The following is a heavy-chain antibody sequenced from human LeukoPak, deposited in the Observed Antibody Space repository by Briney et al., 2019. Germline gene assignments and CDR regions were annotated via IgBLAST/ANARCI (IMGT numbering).Heavy chain of an antibody. Sequence: PSETLSLTCTVSGGSISSYSWCWIRQPPAKGLEWIGYVYSSGSTNSNPSLKSRVTISVDTSKNQFSLKLSSVTAADTAVYYCARVPPYYYDSSGYFVAAFDIWGLGTMVTVSS. J-gene: IGHJ3*02. CDR1: GGSISSYS. CDR2: VYSSGST. CDR3: ARVPPYYYDSSGYFVAAFDI. D-gene: IGHD3-22*01. V-gene: IGHV4-4*08.